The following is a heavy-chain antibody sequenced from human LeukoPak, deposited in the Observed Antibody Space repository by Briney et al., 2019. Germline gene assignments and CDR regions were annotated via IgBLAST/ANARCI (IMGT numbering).Heavy chain of an antibody. Sequence: EASVKVSCKASGYTFTGYYMHWVRQAPGQGLEWMGGIIPIFGTANYAQKFQGRVTITADKSTSTAYMELSSLRSEDTAVYYCARCYYDSSGYRDIWGQGTMVTVSS. V-gene: IGHV1-69*06. D-gene: IGHD3-22*01. CDR2: IIPIFGTA. CDR3: ARCYYDSSGYRDI. CDR1: GYTFTGYY. J-gene: IGHJ3*02.